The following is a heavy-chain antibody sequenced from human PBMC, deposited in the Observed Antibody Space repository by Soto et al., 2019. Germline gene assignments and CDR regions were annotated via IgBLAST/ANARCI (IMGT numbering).Heavy chain of an antibody. V-gene: IGHV4-59*01. J-gene: IGHJ3*02. CDR3: ASHATPSGYYFAFDI. CDR2: IYYSGST. D-gene: IGHD3-22*01. Sequence: SETLSLTCTVSGGSISSYYWSWIRQPPGKGLEWIGYIYYSGSTNYNPSLKSRVTISVDTSKNQFSLKLSSVTAADTAVYYCASHATPSGYYFAFDIWGQGTMVTVSS. CDR1: GGSISSYY.